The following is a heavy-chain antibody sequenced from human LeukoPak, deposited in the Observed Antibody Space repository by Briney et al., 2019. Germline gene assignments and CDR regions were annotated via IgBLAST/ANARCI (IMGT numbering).Heavy chain of an antibody. Sequence: PGGSLRLSCAASGFTFSSYWMSWLRQAPGKGLEWVANIKQDGSEKYYLDSVKGRFTISRDNAKNSLYLQMNSLRAEDTAVYYCAREGLIPRRGMAYYFDYWGQGTLVTVSS. J-gene: IGHJ4*02. CDR2: IKQDGSEK. D-gene: IGHD1-14*01. CDR3: AREGLIPRRGMAYYFDY. CDR1: GFTFSSYW. V-gene: IGHV3-7*01.